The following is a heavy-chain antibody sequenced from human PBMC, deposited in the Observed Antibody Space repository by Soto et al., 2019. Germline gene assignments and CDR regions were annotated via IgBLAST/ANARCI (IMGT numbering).Heavy chain of an antibody. D-gene: IGHD3-10*01. CDR2: ISGSGGST. J-gene: IGHJ4*02. CDR3: AKALLWFGELLNGVDY. CDR1: GFTFSSYA. Sequence: EVQLLESGGGLVQPGGSLRLSCAASGFTFSSYAMSWVRQAPGKGLEWVSAISGSGGSTYYADSVKGRFTISRDNSKNTLYLQMNSLRAEDTAVYYCAKALLWFGELLNGVDYWGQGTLVTVSS. V-gene: IGHV3-23*01.